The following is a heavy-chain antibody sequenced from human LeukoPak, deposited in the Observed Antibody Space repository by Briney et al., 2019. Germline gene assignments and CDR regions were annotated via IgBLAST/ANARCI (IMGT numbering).Heavy chain of an antibody. CDR1: GFTLNTHW. CDR3: ATSEGY. J-gene: IGHJ4*02. V-gene: IGHV3-7*03. CDR2: IKQDGRDT. Sequence: PGGSLRLSCAASGFTLNTHWMSWVRQAPGKGLEWVANIKQDGRDTYYVDSVKGRFTISRDNAKNSLNLQMNSLGAEDTAMYYCATSEGYWGQGTLVTVSS.